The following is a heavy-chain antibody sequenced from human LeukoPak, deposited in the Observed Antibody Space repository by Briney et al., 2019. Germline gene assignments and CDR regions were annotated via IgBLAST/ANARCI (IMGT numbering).Heavy chain of an antibody. V-gene: IGHV4-4*02. CDR3: ARVNINNWHSCDY. CDR1: GVSISSNNW. CDR2: IYHSGSP. Sequence: QPSGTLSLTCAVSGVSISSNNWWGWVRQPPGKGLEWIGEIYHSGSPNYNPSPKSRVTISVDRSRNHFSLNLSSVTAADTAVYYCARVNINNWHSCDYWGQGALVTVSS. J-gene: IGHJ4*02. D-gene: IGHD1-1*01.